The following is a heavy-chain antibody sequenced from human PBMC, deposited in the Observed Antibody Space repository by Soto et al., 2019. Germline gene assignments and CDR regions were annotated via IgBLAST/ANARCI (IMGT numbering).Heavy chain of an antibody. CDR2: ISGSGGNI. V-gene: IGHV3-23*01. Sequence: EVQLLASGGGLVQPGGCLRLSCEAAGFTFSTYVMSWVRQAPGKGLEWVSSISGSGGNIKYADSVKGRFIISRDNSKNTVFLQMNSLRAEDTAVYYCAKSPRDPSGYYDESYFDYWGQGTLVTVSS. CDR3: AKSPRDPSGYYDESYFDY. D-gene: IGHD3-22*01. CDR1: GFTFSTYV. J-gene: IGHJ4*02.